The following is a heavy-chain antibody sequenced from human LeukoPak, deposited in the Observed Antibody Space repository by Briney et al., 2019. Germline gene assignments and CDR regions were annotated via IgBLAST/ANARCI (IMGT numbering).Heavy chain of an antibody. CDR3: ARPFYGDYSPFDY. D-gene: IGHD4-17*01. CDR2: INPNSGGT. Sequence: GASVKVSCKASGYTFTGYYMHWVRQAPGQGLEWMGWINPNSGGTNYAQKFQGRVTMTRDTSISTAYMELSRLRSDDTAVYYCARPFYGDYSPFDYWGQGTLVTVSS. CDR1: GYTFTGYY. V-gene: IGHV1-2*02. J-gene: IGHJ4*02.